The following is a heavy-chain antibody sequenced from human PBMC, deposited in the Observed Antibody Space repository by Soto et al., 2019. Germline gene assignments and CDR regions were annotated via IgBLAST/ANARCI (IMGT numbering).Heavy chain of an antibody. J-gene: IGHJ6*02. CDR1: GGSIYTYY. CDR3: AGYCSSSICREDHYFGLEV. Sequence: PSETLSLTCNVSGGSIYTYYWSWLRQSPGKGLGWIGYISDGGSTNYNPSLESQVTISVDTPKKQVSLKLSSVSAADTAIYSCAGYCSSSICREDHYFGLEVWGQGTTVTVSS. CDR2: ISDGGST. D-gene: IGHD2-2*01. V-gene: IGHV4-59*01.